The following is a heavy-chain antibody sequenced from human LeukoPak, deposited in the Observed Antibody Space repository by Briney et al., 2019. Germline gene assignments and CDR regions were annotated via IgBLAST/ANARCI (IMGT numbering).Heavy chain of an antibody. CDR2: ISWNSGSI. CDR1: GFTFSSYA. V-gene: IGHV3-9*01. J-gene: IGHJ4*02. D-gene: IGHD6-6*01. Sequence: GGSLRLSCAASGFTFSSYAMSWVRQAPGKGLEWVSGISWNSGSIGYADSVKGRFTISRDNSKNSLYLQMNSLRSEDTALYYCAKGDRYSSSSVDYWGQGTLVTVSS. CDR3: AKGDRYSSSSVDY.